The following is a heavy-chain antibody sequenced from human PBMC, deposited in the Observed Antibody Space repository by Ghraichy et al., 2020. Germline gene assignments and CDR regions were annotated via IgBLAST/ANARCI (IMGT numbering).Heavy chain of an antibody. CDR3: ARNRGSSSYAYYAMAV. D-gene: IGHD5-12*01. CDR1: GGSIRHNY. V-gene: IGHV4-59*01. J-gene: IGHJ6*02. Sequence: SETLSLTCSVSGGSIRHNYWSWIRQPPGKGLEWIGYIFYSGTTNYNPVLKSRVTLSVDTSKNQFSLTVWSVNAADTAVYYCARNRGSSSYAYYAMAVCGQSPSVPVSS. CDR2: IFYSGTT.